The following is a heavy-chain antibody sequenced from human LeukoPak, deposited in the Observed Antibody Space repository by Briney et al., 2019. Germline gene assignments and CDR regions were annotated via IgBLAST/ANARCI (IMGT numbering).Heavy chain of an antibody. D-gene: IGHD3-3*01. Sequence: PSETLSLTCTVSGGSISSSSYYWGWIRQPPGKGLEWIGSIYYSGSTYYNPSLKSRVTISVDTSKNQFSLKLSSVTAADTAVYYCARHEYYDFWSGDSYYFDYWGQGTLVTVSS. CDR2: IYYSGST. CDR3: ARHEYYDFWSGDSYYFDY. CDR1: GGSISSSSYY. V-gene: IGHV4-39*01. J-gene: IGHJ4*02.